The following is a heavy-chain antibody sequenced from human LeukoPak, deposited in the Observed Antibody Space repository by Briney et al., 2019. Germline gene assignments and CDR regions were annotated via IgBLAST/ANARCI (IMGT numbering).Heavy chain of an antibody. CDR3: ARDPGSGYEEHFDY. CDR1: GFTFSSYS. D-gene: IGHD5-12*01. V-gene: IGHV3-21*04. J-gene: IGHJ4*02. Sequence: NPGGSLRLSCAGSGFTFSSYSMNWVRQAPGKGLEWVSSISSSSLYIYYADSVKGRFTISRDNAKDSLYLQMNSLRAEDTAVYYCARDPGSGYEEHFDYWGQGTLVTVSS. CDR2: ISSSSLYI.